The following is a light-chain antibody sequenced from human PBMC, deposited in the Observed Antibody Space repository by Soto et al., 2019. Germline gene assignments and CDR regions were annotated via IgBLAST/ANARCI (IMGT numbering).Light chain of an antibody. Sequence: EIVLTQSPATLSLSPGERATLSCRASQSVSSYLAWYQQKPGQAPRLLIYDASNRATGIPARSSGSGSGTDFTLTISSLEPEDFAVYYCQQRSNWPRMYTFGQGTKLEIK. CDR2: DAS. CDR3: QQRSNWPRMYT. V-gene: IGKV3-11*01. J-gene: IGKJ2*01. CDR1: QSVSSY.